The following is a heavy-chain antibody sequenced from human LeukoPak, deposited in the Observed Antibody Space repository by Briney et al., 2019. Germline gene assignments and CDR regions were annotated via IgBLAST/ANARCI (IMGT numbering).Heavy chain of an antibody. Sequence: ASVKVSCKASGYTFTGYYMHWVRQAPGQGLEWMGWINPNSGGTNYAQKFQGRVTMTRDTSISTAYMELSRLRSDDTAVYYCARGWELLFHAFDIWGQGTMVTVSS. D-gene: IGHD1-26*01. J-gene: IGHJ3*02. CDR2: INPNSGGT. V-gene: IGHV1-2*02. CDR1: GYTFTGYY. CDR3: ARGWELLFHAFDI.